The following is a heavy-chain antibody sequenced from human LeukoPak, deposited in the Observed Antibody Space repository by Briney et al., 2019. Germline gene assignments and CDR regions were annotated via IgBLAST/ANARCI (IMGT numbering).Heavy chain of an antibody. Sequence: GGSLRLSCAASGFIFENYAMHWVRLLPGKGLEWVSGISYNGGAVAYMDSVRGRFTISRDNAKNSLYLQMTSLKAEDTALYYCTKIAVPVLGRYHIDVWGKGTAVIVSS. CDR1: GFIFENYA. J-gene: IGHJ6*03. CDR3: TKIAVPVLGRYHIDV. CDR2: ISYNGGAV. D-gene: IGHD2-2*01. V-gene: IGHV3-9*01.